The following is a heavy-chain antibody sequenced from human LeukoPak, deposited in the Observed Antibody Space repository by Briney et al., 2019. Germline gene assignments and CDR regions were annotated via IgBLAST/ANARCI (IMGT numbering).Heavy chain of an antibody. CDR2: ISYGGSNK. V-gene: IGHV3-30*04. Sequence: GRSLRLSCAASGFTFSSYAMHWVRQAPGKGLEWVAVISYGGSNKYYADSVKGRFTISRDNSKNTLYLQMNSLRAEDTAVYYCARNGGWFGEFQNYYGMDVWGKGTTVTVSS. J-gene: IGHJ6*04. CDR1: GFTFSSYA. CDR3: ARNGGWFGEFQNYYGMDV. D-gene: IGHD3-10*01.